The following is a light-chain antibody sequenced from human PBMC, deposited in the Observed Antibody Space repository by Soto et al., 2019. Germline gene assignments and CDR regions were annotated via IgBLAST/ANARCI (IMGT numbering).Light chain of an antibody. J-gene: IGLJ2*01. V-gene: IGLV7-46*01. CDR1: TGTVTSGHF. CDR3: LLYYSAFGLV. CDR2: DTT. Sequence: QAVVTQEPSLTVSPGGTVTLTCASDTGTVTSGHFPYWFQQKPGQAPRTLIYDTTNRHSWTPARFSGSLLGGKAALTLSGAQPEDEAEYLCLLYYSAFGLVFGGGTKVTVL.